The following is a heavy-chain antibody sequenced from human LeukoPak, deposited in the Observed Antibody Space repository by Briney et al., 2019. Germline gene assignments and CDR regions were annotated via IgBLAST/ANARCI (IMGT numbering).Heavy chain of an antibody. CDR1: GLSFSSSG. CDR3: ARSIIVGATGAFDV. J-gene: IGHJ3*01. V-gene: IGHV3-48*03. D-gene: IGHD1-26*01. CDR2: VTATGSTI. Sequence: GGSLRLSCAASGLSFSSSGMNWVRQAPGKGLEWVSYVTATGSTIYYADSVKGRFTISRDNARSSLFLSMSSLRAEDTAVYYCARSIIVGATGAFDVWGQGTMVTVS.